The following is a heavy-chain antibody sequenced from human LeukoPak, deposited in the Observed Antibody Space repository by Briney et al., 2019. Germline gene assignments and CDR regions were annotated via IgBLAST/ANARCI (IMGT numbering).Heavy chain of an antibody. CDR2: IYYSGTT. CDR1: GGSISSYY. D-gene: IGHD6-13*01. CDR3: ARGVYIAAAQYGY. Sequence: SETLSLTCTVSGGSISSYYWSWIRQPPGKGLEWVGYIYYSGTTNYNPSLQSRVTISVDTSKNQFSLKLSSVTAADTAVYYWARGVYIAAAQYGYWGQGTLVTVSS. J-gene: IGHJ4*02. V-gene: IGHV4-59*12.